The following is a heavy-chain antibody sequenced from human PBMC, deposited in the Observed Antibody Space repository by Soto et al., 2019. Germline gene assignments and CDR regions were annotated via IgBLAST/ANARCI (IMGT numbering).Heavy chain of an antibody. CDR1: GYTFTIYA. J-gene: IGHJ3*02. Sequence: ASVKVSCTASGYTFTIYAMHWVRQAPGQRLEWMGWINAGNGNTKYSQKFQGRVTITRDTSASTAYMELSSLRSEDTAVYYCARDSKYYYDSSGYYYVPDAFDIWGQGTMVTVSS. CDR3: ARDSKYYYDSSGYYYVPDAFDI. CDR2: INAGNGNT. V-gene: IGHV1-3*01. D-gene: IGHD3-22*01.